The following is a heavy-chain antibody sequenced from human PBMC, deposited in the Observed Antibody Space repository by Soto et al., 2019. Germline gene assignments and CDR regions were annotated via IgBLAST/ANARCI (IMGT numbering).Heavy chain of an antibody. Sequence: SETLSLTCTVSGGSISSYYWSWIRQPPGKGLEWIGYIYYSGSTNYNPSLKSRVTISVDTSKNQFSLKLSSVTAADTAVYYCARDGDAVFDYWGQGTLVTVSS. J-gene: IGHJ4*02. CDR2: IYYSGST. D-gene: IGHD2-2*01. CDR3: ARDGDAVFDY. V-gene: IGHV4-59*01. CDR1: GGSISSYY.